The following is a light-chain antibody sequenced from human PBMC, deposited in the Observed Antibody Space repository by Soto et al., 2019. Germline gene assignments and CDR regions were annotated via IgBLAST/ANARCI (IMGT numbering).Light chain of an antibody. CDR3: CSYAGSSTFYV. CDR2: EVS. J-gene: IGLJ1*01. CDR1: SSDVGSYNL. Sequence: QSVLNQPASVSGSPGQSITISCTGTSSDVGSYNLVSWYQQHPGKAPKLMIYEVSKRPSGVSNRFSGSKSGNTASLTISGLQAEDEADYYCCSYAGSSTFYVFGTGTRSPS. V-gene: IGLV2-23*02.